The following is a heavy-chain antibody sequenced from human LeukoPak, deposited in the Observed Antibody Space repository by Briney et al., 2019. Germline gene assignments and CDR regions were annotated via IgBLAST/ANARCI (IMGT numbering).Heavy chain of an antibody. Sequence: SETLSLTCTVSGGSISSGGYYWSWSRQHPGKGLEWIGYIYYSGSTYYNPSLKSRVTISVDTSKNQFSLKLSSVTAPDTAVYYCAREGFTNWFEPWGQGTLVTVSS. V-gene: IGHV4-31*03. CDR1: GGSISSGGYY. CDR2: IYYSGST. CDR3: AREGFTNWFEP. J-gene: IGHJ5*02.